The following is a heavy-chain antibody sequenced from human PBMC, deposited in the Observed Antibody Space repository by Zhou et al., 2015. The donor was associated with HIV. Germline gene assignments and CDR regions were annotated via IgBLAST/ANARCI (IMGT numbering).Heavy chain of an antibody. J-gene: IGHJ4*02. Sequence: QVQLVQSGAEVKKPGSSVKVSCKASGGTFSSYAISWVRQAPGQGLEWMGGIIPIFGTANYAQKFQGRVTITADESTSTAYMELSSLRSEDTAVYYCAIGRVQGVITNYYFDYWGRGNPSVTVSS. CDR3: AIGRVQGVITNYYFDY. CDR1: GGTFSSYA. CDR2: IIPIFGTA. V-gene: IGHV1-69*01. D-gene: IGHD3-10*01.